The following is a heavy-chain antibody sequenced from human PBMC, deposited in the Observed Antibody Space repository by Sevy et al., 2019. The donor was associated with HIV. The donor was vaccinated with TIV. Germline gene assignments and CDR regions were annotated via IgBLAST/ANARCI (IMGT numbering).Heavy chain of an antibody. CDR2: ISAYNGNT. V-gene: IGHV1-18*01. Sequence: ASVKVSCKASGYTFTSFGISWVRQAPGQGLEWMGWISAYNGNTNYAQKFQGRVTMTTDISSTSKAYMALRGLRSDDTAVYYCARDTRVGATFGISYYYYGMDVWGQGTTVTVSS. CDR3: ARDTRVGATFGISYYYYGMDV. D-gene: IGHD1-26*01. J-gene: IGHJ6*02. CDR1: GYTFTSFG.